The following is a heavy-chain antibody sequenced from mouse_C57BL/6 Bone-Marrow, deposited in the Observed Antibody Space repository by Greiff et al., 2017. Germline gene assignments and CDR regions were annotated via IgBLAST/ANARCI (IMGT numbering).Heavy chain of an antibody. CDR3: ARGESMMVTTEGFAY. Sequence: QVQLQQSGAELARPGASVKLSCKASGYTFTSYGISWVKQRTGQGLEWIGEIYPRSCNTYYNEKFKGKATLTADKSSSTAYMELRSLTSEDSAVYFCARGESMMVTTEGFAYWGQGTLVTVSA. V-gene: IGHV1-81*01. CDR2: IYPRSCNT. J-gene: IGHJ3*01. D-gene: IGHD2-3*01. CDR1: GYTFTSYG.